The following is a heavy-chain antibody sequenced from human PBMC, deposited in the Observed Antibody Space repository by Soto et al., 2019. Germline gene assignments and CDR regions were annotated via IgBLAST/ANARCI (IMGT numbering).Heavy chain of an antibody. D-gene: IGHD3-22*01. Sequence: GGSLRLSCAASGFTVSSNYMSWVRQAPGKGLEWVSVIYSGGSTYYADSVKGRFTISRDNSKNTLYLQMNSLRAEDTAVYYCATTKRAYYYDSSGYYVGMDVWGQGTTVNVSS. J-gene: IGHJ6*02. V-gene: IGHV3-53*01. CDR2: IYSGGST. CDR3: ATTKRAYYYDSSGYYVGMDV. CDR1: GFTVSSNY.